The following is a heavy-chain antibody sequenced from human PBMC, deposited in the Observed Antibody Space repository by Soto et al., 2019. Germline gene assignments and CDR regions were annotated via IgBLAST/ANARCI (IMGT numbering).Heavy chain of an antibody. CDR3: AGERVLMSLNVRERDGMDV. J-gene: IGHJ6*02. V-gene: IGHV4-34*01. CDR1: GGSFSGYY. CDR2: INHSGST. D-gene: IGHD2-8*01. Sequence: QVQLQQWGAGLLKPSETLSLTCAVYGGSFSGYYWSWIRQPPGKGLEWIGEINHSGSTNYNPSLRRRVTISVDTSKNQFSLKLSSVTAADTAVYYCAGERVLMSLNVRERDGMDVWGQGTTVTVSS.